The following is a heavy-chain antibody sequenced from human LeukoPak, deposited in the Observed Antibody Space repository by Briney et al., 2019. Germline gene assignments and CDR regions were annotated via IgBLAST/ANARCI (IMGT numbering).Heavy chain of an antibody. J-gene: IGHJ6*04. CDR2: IIPIFGTA. D-gene: IGHD3-16*01. CDR3: ARDWGGGGSSRYYYGRDV. Sequence: SVKVSCKASGGTFSSYAISWVRQAPGQGLEWMGGIIPIFGTANYAQKFQGRVTITADESTSTAYMELSSLRSEDTAVYYCARDWGGGGSSRYYYGRDVGGKGPRVPV. V-gene: IGHV1-69*13. CDR1: GGTFSSYA.